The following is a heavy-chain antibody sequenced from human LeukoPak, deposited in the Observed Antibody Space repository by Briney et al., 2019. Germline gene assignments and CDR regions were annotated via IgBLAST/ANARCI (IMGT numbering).Heavy chain of an antibody. J-gene: IGHJ4*02. Sequence: GASVNVSCKVSGYTLTELSMHWVRQAPGKGREWMGGFDPEDGETIYAQKFQGRVTMTEDTSTDTAYMELSSLRSEDTAVYYCATSFLRYYYGERPDFDYWGQGTLVTVSS. CDR3: ATSFLRYYYGERPDFDY. CDR2: FDPEDGET. V-gene: IGHV1-24*01. D-gene: IGHD3-10*01. CDR1: GYTLTELS.